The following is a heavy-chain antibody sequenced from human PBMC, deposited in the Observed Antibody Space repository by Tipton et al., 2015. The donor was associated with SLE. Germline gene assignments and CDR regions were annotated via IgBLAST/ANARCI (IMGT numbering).Heavy chain of an antibody. CDR3: TRLQFIFAGLDV. CDR1: GGSFSGNY. CDR2: INHSGSA. V-gene: IGHV4-34*01. J-gene: IGHJ6*04. Sequence: LTCAVYGGSFSGNYWIWIRQPPGKGLEWIGEINHSGSANYNPALKSRVTISADMSKNQFSLNLSSVTAADTAIYYCTRLQFIFAGLDVWGKGTTVTVSS. D-gene: IGHD3-3*01.